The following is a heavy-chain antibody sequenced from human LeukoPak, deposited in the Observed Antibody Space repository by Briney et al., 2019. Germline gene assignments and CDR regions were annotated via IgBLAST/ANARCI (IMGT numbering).Heavy chain of an antibody. V-gene: IGHV1-18*01. CDR1: GYTFTSYG. CDR3: AREMATIVNQFDY. CDR2: ISPYNGNT. Sequence: ASLKVSCKASGYTFTSYGISWVRQPPGQGLEWMGWISPYNGNTNYAQKLQGRVTMTTDTSTTTAYMELRSLRSDDTAVYYCAREMATIVNQFDYWGQGTLVTVSS. D-gene: IGHD5-24*01. J-gene: IGHJ4*02.